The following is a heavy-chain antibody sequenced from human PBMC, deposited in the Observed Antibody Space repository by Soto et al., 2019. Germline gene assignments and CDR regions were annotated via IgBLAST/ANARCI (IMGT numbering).Heavy chain of an antibody. V-gene: IGHV3-30*18. J-gene: IGHJ4*02. Sequence: PGGSLRLSCAASGFTFSSYGMHWVRQAPGKGLEWVAVISYDGSNKYYADSVKGRFTISRDNSKNTLYLQMNSLRAEDTAVYYCAKDGLQWSSYYFDYWGQGTLVTVSS. D-gene: IGHD2-15*01. CDR1: GFTFSSYG. CDR2: ISYDGSNK. CDR3: AKDGLQWSSYYFDY.